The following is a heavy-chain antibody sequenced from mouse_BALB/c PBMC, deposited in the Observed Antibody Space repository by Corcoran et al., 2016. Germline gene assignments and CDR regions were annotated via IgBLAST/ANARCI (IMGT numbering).Heavy chain of an antibody. D-gene: IGHD3-1*01. CDR1: GYTFTNYG. J-gene: IGHJ3*01. CDR3: ASSGYAWFVY. Sequence: QIQLVQSGPELKKPGETVKISCKASGYTFTNYGMNWVKQAPGKGLKWMGWINTYTGEPTYADDFKGRFAFSLETSASTAYLQINNLKNEDTATYFCASSGYAWFVYWAQGTLVTVSA. CDR2: INTYTGEP. V-gene: IGHV9-3-1*01.